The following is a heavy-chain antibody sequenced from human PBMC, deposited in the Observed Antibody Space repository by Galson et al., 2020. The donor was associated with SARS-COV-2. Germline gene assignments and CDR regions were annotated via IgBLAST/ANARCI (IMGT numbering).Heavy chain of an antibody. V-gene: IGHV3-30*04. J-gene: IGHJ3*02. D-gene: IGHD1-26*01. CDR2: ISYDGSTR. Sequence: GGSLRLSCAASGFTFSSYAMHWGRQAPGKGLQWVAVISYDGSTRYYADSVKGRFTISRDNSKNTLFLQMNSLRPDDTALYYCARARSGSYREAFDIWGQGTMVT. CDR3: ARARSGSYREAFDI. CDR1: GFTFSSYA.